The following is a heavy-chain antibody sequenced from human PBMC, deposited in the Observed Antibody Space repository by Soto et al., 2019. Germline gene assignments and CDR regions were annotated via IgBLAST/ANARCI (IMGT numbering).Heavy chain of an antibody. Sequence: KTSETLSLTCTVSGGSISSYYWSWIRQPPGKGLEWIGYIYYSGSTNYNPSLKSRVTISVDTSKNQFSLKLSSVTAADTAVYYCARDRLVRGVITYYYMDVWGKGTTVTVSS. D-gene: IGHD3-10*01. CDR1: GGSISSYY. J-gene: IGHJ6*03. CDR3: ARDRLVRGVITYYYMDV. V-gene: IGHV4-59*01. CDR2: IYYSGST.